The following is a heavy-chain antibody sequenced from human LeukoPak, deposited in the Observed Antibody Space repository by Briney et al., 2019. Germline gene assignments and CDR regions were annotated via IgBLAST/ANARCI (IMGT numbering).Heavy chain of an antibody. J-gene: IGHJ4*02. CDR2: IYSGGST. D-gene: IGHD3-10*01. Sequence: GGSLRLSCAASGFTVSSNYMSWVRQAPGKGLEWVSIIYSGGSTYYTDSVKGRFTISRDNSKNTLYLQMNSLRAEDTAVYYCARGSGSYYIDYWGQGTLVTVSS. V-gene: IGHV3-66*01. CDR3: ARGSGSYYIDY. CDR1: GFTVSSNY.